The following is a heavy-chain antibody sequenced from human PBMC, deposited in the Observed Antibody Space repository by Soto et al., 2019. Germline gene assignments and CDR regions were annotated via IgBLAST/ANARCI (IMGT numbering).Heavy chain of an antibody. V-gene: IGHV3-74*02. Sequence: EVQLVESGGGLVQPGGSLRLSCAASGFTFSSYWMHWLRQAPGKGLVWVSRINHDGTAATYADSVKDLFTISRDNTKNTMYLQMNSLRAEDTAVYYCARVALSYSYGWPYGYWGKGTLVTVSS. D-gene: IGHD1-26*01. CDR3: ARVALSYSYGWPYGY. J-gene: IGHJ4*02. CDR1: GFTFSSYW. CDR2: INHDGTAA.